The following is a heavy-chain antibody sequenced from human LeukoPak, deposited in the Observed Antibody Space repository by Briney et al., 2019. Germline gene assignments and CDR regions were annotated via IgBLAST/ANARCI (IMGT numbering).Heavy chain of an antibody. CDR1: GYTFTSYD. Sequence: GASVKVSCKASGYTFTSYDINWVRQATGQGLEWMGWMNPNSGGTNYAQKFQGRVTMTRDTSISTAYMELSRLRSDDTAVYYCARVGRGYGSGSYFGYWGQGTLVTVSS. CDR2: MNPNSGGT. CDR3: ARVGRGYGSGSYFGY. D-gene: IGHD3-10*01. J-gene: IGHJ4*02. V-gene: IGHV1-2*02.